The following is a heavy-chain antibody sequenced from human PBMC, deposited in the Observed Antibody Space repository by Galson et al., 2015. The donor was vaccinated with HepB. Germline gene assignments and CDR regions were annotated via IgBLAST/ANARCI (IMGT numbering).Heavy chain of an antibody. CDR3: ARHTIYDSSGYLSGGMDV. Sequence: PALVKPTQTLTLTCTFSGFSLSTSGMRVSWIRQPPGKALEWLARIDWDDDKFYSTSLKTRLTISKDTSKNQVVLTMTNMDPVDTATYYCARHTIYDSSGYLSGGMDVWGQGTTVTVSS. J-gene: IGHJ6*02. CDR2: IDWDDDK. D-gene: IGHD3-22*01. CDR1: GFSLSTSGMR. V-gene: IGHV2-70*04.